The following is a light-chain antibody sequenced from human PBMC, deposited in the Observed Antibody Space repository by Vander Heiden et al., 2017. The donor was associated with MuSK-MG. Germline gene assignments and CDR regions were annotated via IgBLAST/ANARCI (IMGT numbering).Light chain of an antibody. J-gene: IGLJ3*02. Sequence: QSVLTQPPSVSGAPGQRVTISCTGSSSNIGAGYDVHWYQQLPGTAPNLLIYGNSNRPSGVPDRFSGSKSGTSASLAINGLQAEDEADYYCQSYDSSLSGVVFGGGTKLTVL. CDR3: QSYDSSLSGVV. V-gene: IGLV1-40*01. CDR2: GNS. CDR1: SSNIGAGYD.